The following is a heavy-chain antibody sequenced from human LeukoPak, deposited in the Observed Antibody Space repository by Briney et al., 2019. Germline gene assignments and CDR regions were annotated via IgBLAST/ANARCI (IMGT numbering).Heavy chain of an antibody. J-gene: IGHJ4*02. V-gene: IGHV3-33*01. CDR3: ARASTTVPNLLDY. CDR2: IWYDGSNN. D-gene: IGHD4-17*01. Sequence: GGSLRLSCAASGFTFSSYGMHWVRQAPGKGLEWVAVIWYDGSNNYYADSVKGRFTISRDNARHTLYLQMNSLRAEDTAVYYCARASTTVPNLLDYWGQGTQDTVSS. CDR1: GFTFSSYG.